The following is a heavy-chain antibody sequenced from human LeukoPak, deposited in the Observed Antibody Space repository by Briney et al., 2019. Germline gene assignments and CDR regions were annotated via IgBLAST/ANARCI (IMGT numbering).Heavy chain of an antibody. J-gene: IGHJ6*02. CDR1: GFTVSSNY. Sequence: GGSLRLSCAASGFTVSSNYMSWVRQAPGKGLEWVPVIYSGGSTYYADSVKGRFTISRDNSKNTLYLQMNSLRAEDTAVYYCARVRTDYSNYYYYYYGMDVWGQGTTVTVSS. CDR2: IYSGGST. V-gene: IGHV3-53*01. D-gene: IGHD4-11*01. CDR3: ARVRTDYSNYYYYYYGMDV.